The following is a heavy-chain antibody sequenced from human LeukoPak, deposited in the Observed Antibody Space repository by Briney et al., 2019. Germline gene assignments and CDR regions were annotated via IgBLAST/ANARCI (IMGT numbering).Heavy chain of an antibody. CDR2: ISTYSDYI. V-gene: IGHV3-21*01. CDR3: VRRPYSSSWPSTYYYYMDV. Sequence: GGSLRLSCAASEFTFSSYSMTWVRQAPGKGLEWVSSISTYSDYIFYADSVKGRFTISRDNAKNSLYLQMNSLRAEDTAVYYCVRRPYSSSWPSTYYYYMDVWGKGTTVTVSS. J-gene: IGHJ6*03. CDR1: EFTFSSYS. D-gene: IGHD6-13*01.